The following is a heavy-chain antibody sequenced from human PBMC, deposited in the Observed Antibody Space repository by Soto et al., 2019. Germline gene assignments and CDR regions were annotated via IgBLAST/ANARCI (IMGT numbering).Heavy chain of an antibody. Sequence: EVQLLESGGGLVQPGGSLRLSCAASGFTFSSYAMSWVRQAPGKGLEWVSAISGSGGSTYYADSVKGRFTISRDNSKNTLYLQMNSLRAEDTAVYYCAKDGRERGYDILTGYPGFDYWGQGTLVTVSS. CDR3: AKDGRERGYDILTGYPGFDY. V-gene: IGHV3-23*01. CDR2: ISGSGGST. D-gene: IGHD3-9*01. J-gene: IGHJ4*02. CDR1: GFTFSSYA.